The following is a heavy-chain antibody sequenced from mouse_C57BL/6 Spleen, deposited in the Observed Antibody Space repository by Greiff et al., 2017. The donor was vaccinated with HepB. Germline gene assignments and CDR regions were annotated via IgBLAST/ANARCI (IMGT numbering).Heavy chain of an antibody. Sequence: EVKLMESGGDLVKPGGSLKLSCAASGFTFSSYGMSWVRQTPDKRLEWVATISSGGSYTYYPDSVKGRFTISRDNAKNTLYLQMSSLKSEDTAMYYCARHEAYYSNYDFHYYAMDYWGQGTSVTVSS. D-gene: IGHD2-5*01. CDR2: ISSGGSYT. J-gene: IGHJ4*01. CDR1: GFTFSSYG. CDR3: ARHEAYYSNYDFHYYAMDY. V-gene: IGHV5-6*01.